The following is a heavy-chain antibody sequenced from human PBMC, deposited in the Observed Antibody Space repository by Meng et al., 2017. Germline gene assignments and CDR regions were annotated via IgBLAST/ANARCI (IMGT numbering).Heavy chain of an antibody. D-gene: IGHD4-17*01. CDR1: GYSISSGYY. CDR2: IYHRGST. V-gene: IGHV4-38-2*02. J-gene: IGHJ4*02. CDR3: ARDLMTTDI. Sequence: SETLSLTCTVSGYSISSGYYWGWIRQPPGKGLEWIGSIYHRGSTYYNPSLKSRVTISVDTSKNQFSLKLSSVTAADTAVYYCARDLMTTDIWGQGTRVTVSS.